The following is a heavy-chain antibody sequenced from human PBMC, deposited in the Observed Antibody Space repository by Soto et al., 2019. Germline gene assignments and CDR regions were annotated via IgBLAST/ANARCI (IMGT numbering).Heavy chain of an antibody. D-gene: IGHD6-6*01. J-gene: IGHJ6*02. CDR1: GGTFSSYA. Sequence: QVQLVQSGAEVKKPGSSVKVSCKASGGTFSSYAISWVRQAPGQGLEWMGGIIPIFGTANYAQMFQGRVTITADESTSTAYMELSSLRSEDTAVYYCARIGIAARPHYYYYYGMDVWGQGTTVTASS. V-gene: IGHV1-69*01. CDR2: IIPIFGTA. CDR3: ARIGIAARPHYYYYYGMDV.